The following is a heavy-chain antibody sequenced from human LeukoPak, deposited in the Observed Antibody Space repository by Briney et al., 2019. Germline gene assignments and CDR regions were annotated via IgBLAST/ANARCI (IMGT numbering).Heavy chain of an antibody. D-gene: IGHD2-2*01. Sequence: GGSLRLSCAASGFTFSSYAMSWVRQAPGKGLEWVSTISDSGGDTYYADSVKGRFTISRDNSKNTLYLQMNSLRADDTAVYYCARYCSSTSCSYFDYWGQGTLVTVSS. V-gene: IGHV3-23*01. CDR2: ISDSGGDT. CDR3: ARYCSSTSCSYFDY. CDR1: GFTFSSYA. J-gene: IGHJ4*02.